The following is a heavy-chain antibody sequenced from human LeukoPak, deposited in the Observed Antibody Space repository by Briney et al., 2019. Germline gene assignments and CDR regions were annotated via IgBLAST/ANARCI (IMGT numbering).Heavy chain of an antibody. CDR3: AHSGCVVVAATTFDY. V-gene: IGHV2-5*01. CDR1: GFSLSTSGVG. J-gene: IGHJ4*02. Sequence: ESGPTLVKPTQTLTLTCTFSGFSLSTSGVGVGWIRQPPGKALEWLALIYWNDDKRYSPSLKSRLTITKDTSKNQVVLTMTNMDPVDTATYYCAHSGCVVVAATTFDYWGQGTLVTVSS. CDR2: IYWNDDK. D-gene: IGHD2-15*01.